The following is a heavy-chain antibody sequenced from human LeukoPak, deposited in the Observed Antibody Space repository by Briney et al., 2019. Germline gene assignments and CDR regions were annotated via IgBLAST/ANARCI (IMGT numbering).Heavy chain of an antibody. J-gene: IGHJ4*02. V-gene: IGHV4-34*01. CDR3: ARLRKQWLAHTEYYFDY. D-gene: IGHD6-19*01. CDR1: GGSFSGYY. Sequence: SETLSLTCAVYGGSFSGYYWSWIRQPPGKGLEWIGEINHSGSTNYNPSLKSRVTIFVDTSKNQFSLKLSSVTAADTAMYYCARLRKQWLAHTEYYFDYWGQGTLVAVSS. CDR2: INHSGST.